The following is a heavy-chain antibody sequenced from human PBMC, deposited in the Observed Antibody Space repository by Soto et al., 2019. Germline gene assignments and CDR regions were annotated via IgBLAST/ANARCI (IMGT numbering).Heavy chain of an antibody. CDR3: AIWGQGGGYYYYGMNV. CDR1: GFRLSSFA. D-gene: IGHD3-16*01. CDR2: IGESPDTT. V-gene: IGHV3-23*01. Sequence: QLLESGGGWVQPGGSLTLSCVASGFRLSSFAMSWVRQAPGKGLERVSGIGESPDTTDYADSVRGRFTIFRDNSRNSLYLQMSRMRAEDTAQYYCAIWGQGGGYYYYGMNVWGRETTVTV. J-gene: IGHJ6*02.